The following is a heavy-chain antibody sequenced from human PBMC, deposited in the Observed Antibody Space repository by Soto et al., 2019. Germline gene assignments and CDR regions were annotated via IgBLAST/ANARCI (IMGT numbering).Heavy chain of an antibody. CDR2: IYWDDDK. Sequence: QITLKESGPTLEKPTQTLTLTCTFSGFSLTTYGVGVGWVRQPPEKALEWLALIYWDDDKRYSPSLKTRLTITKDTSKNHVVLTLTNMDPVDTATYYCAHRLTLNSDWNYGRFDYWGQGILVTVSS. CDR3: AHRLTLNSDWNYGRFDY. D-gene: IGHD1-7*01. CDR1: GFSLTTYGVG. V-gene: IGHV2-5*02. J-gene: IGHJ4*02.